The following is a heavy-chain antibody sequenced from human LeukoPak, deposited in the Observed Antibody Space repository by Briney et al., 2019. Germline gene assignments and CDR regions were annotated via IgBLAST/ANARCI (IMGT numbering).Heavy chain of an antibody. D-gene: IGHD4-17*01. CDR3: ARIYGDLLGY. V-gene: IGHV3-48*01. CDR2: ISSSSSTI. Sequence: PGGSLRLSCAASGFTFSSYSMVWVRQAPGKGLEWVSYISSSSSTIYYADSVKGRFTISRDNAKNSLYLQMNSLRAEDTAVYYCARIYGDLLGYWGQGTLVTVSS. J-gene: IGHJ4*02. CDR1: GFTFSSYS.